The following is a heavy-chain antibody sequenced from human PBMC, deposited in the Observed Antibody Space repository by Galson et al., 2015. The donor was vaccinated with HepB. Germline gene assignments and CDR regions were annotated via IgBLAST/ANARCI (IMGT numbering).Heavy chain of an antibody. CDR2: ISTSSDTK. V-gene: IGHV3-48*01. Sequence: SLRLSCAASGFTFSSYSMNWVRQVPGKGLEWVLYISTSSDTKYYADSVKGRFTVSRDNAKNSLYLQMNSLRAEDTAVYYCARDYDFWISYGSYSYYMDVWGKGTTVTVSS. CDR1: GFTFSSYS. J-gene: IGHJ6*03. D-gene: IGHD3-3*01. CDR3: ARDYDFWISYGSYSYYMDV.